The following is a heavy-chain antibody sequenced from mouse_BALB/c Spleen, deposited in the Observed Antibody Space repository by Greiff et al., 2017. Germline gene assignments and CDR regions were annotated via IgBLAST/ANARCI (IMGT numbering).Heavy chain of an antibody. CDR3: AREGDAMDY. CDR2: ISSGSSTI. CDR1: GFTFSSFG. Sequence: EVQLVESGGGLVQPGGSRKLSCAASGFTFSSFGMHWVRQAPEKGLEWVAYISSGSSTIYYADTVKGRFTISRDKPKNTLFLQMTSVGSEDTAMYDCAREGDAMDYWGQGTSVTVSS. J-gene: IGHJ4*01. V-gene: IGHV5-17*02.